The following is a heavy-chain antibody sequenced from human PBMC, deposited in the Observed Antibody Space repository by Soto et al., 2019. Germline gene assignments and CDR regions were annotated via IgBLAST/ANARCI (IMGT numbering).Heavy chain of an antibody. Sequence: GESLKISCKGSGYSFTSYWIGWVRQMPGKGLEWMGIIYPGDSDTRYSPSFQGQVTISADKSISTAYLQWSSLKASDTAMYHCARLSRDWGIYYYYGMDVWGQGTTVTVSS. D-gene: IGHD3-16*01. J-gene: IGHJ6*02. CDR2: IYPGDSDT. CDR1: GYSFTSYW. CDR3: ARLSRDWGIYYYYGMDV. V-gene: IGHV5-51*01.